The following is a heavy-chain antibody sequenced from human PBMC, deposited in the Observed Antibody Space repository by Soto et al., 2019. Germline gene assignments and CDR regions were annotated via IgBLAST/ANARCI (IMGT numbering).Heavy chain of an antibody. CDR2: IYYSGNT. Sequence: SETLSLTCTVSGGSISSSSYYWGWIRQPPGKGLEWIGSIYYSGNTYYNLSLKSRVTISVDTSKNQFSLKLSSVTAADTAVYYCASPYGSGSYAVDYWGQGIQVT. CDR3: ASPYGSGSYAVDY. D-gene: IGHD3-10*01. J-gene: IGHJ4*02. V-gene: IGHV4-39*01. CDR1: GGSISSSSYY.